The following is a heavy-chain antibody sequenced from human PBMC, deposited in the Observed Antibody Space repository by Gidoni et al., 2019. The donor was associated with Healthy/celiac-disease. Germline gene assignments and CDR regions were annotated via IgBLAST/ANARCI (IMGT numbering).Heavy chain of an antibody. J-gene: IGHJ6*02. D-gene: IGHD6-13*01. Sequence: QVQLVQSGAEVKKPGASVKVSCTASGYTFTGYYMHWVRQAPGQGLEWMGWINPNSGGTNYAQKFQGRVTMTRDTSISTAYMELSRLRSDDTAVYYCARDLGDSSSWYVYYYYYGMDVWGQGTTVTVSS. V-gene: IGHV1-2*02. CDR1: GYTFTGYY. CDR3: ARDLGDSSSWYVYYYYYGMDV. CDR2: INPNSGGT.